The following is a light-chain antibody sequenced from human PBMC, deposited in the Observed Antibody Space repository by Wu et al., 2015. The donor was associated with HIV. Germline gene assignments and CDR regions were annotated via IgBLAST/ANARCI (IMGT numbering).Light chain of an antibody. V-gene: IGKV1-39*01. CDR3: QKYNTAPWT. CDR1: QNIRTY. J-gene: IGKJ1*01. CDR2: AAS. Sequence: DIQMTQSPSSLSASVGDTVTITCRASQNIRTYLSWFQQKPGKAPQLLIYAASVLQSGVPSRFSGGGSGTEFTLTISRLQPEDVATYYCQKYNTAPWTFGQGTKVEMK.